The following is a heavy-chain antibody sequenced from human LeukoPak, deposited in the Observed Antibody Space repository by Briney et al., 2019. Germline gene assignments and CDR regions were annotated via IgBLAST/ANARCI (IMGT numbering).Heavy chain of an antibody. Sequence: PGGSLRLSCAASGFTFSSYAMSWVRQAPGKGLEWVSAISGSGGSTYYADSVKGRFTISRDNSKNTLYLQMNSLRAEDTAVYYCAKVWGVVVARVFHFDYWGQGTLVTVSS. CDR2: ISGSGGST. D-gene: IGHD2-15*01. CDR1: GFTFSSYA. CDR3: AKVWGVVVARVFHFDY. J-gene: IGHJ4*02. V-gene: IGHV3-23*01.